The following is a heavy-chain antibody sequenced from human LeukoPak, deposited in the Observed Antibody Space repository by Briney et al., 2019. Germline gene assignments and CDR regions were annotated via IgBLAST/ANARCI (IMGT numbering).Heavy chain of an antibody. CDR3: ARDQVVPAALFDY. Sequence: PGGSLRLSCAASGFTFSTYTMNWVRQAPGKGLEWVSYISSSSSTIYYADSVKGRFSISRDNAKNSLYLLMSSLGAEDTAVYYCARDQVVPAALFDYWGQGTLVTVSS. CDR1: GFTFSTYT. V-gene: IGHV3-48*01. J-gene: IGHJ4*02. D-gene: IGHD2-2*01. CDR2: ISSSSSTI.